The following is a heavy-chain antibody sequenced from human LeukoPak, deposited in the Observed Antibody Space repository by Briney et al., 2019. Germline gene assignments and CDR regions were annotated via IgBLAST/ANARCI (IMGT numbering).Heavy chain of an antibody. J-gene: IGHJ4*02. CDR2: IIPIFGTA. Sequence: ASVKVSCKASGGTFSSYAISWVRQAPGQGLEWMGGIIPIFGTANYAQKFQGRVTITADESTSTAYMELSSLRSEDAAVYYCARDGPDDSSGYWDDYWGQGTLVTVSS. V-gene: IGHV1-69*13. D-gene: IGHD3-22*01. CDR3: ARDGPDDSSGYWDDY. CDR1: GGTFSSYA.